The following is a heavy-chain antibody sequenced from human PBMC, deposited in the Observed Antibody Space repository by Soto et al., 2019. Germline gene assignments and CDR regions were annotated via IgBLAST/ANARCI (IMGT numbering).Heavy chain of an antibody. D-gene: IGHD3-10*01. J-gene: IGHJ6*02. CDR2: ISSSSSTI. V-gene: IGHV3-48*01. CDR3: AKGGSGIMDV. Sequence: GGSLRLSCAASGFTFSSYSMNWVRQAPGKGLEWVSYISSSSSTIYYADSVKGRFTISRDNAKNTLYLQMNSLRAEDTAVYYCAKGGSGIMDVWGQGTTVTVSS. CDR1: GFTFSSYS.